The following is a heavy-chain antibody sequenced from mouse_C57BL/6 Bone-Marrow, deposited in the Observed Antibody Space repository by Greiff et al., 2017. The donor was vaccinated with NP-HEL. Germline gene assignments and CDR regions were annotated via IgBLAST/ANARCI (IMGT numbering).Heavy chain of an antibody. CDR2: INPGSGGT. J-gene: IGHJ3*01. CDR3: ASRIYYDYPFAY. V-gene: IGHV1-54*01. Sequence: VQLQQPGAELVRPGTSEKVSCKASGYAFTNYLLEWVKQRPGQGLEWIGVINPGSGGTNYNEKFKGKATLTADKSSSTAYMQLSSLTSEDSAVYFCASRIYYDYPFAYWGQGTLVTVSA. CDR1: GYAFTNYL. D-gene: IGHD2-4*01.